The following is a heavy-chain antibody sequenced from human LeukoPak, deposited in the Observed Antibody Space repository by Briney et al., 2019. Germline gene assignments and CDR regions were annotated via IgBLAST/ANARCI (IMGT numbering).Heavy chain of an antibody. CDR2: INWNGGST. CDR1: GFTFDGYG. Sequence: GGSLRLSCAASGFTFDGYGMSWVRQAPGKGLEWVSGINWNGGSTGYADSVKGRFTISRDNAKNSLYLQMNSLRAEDTALYYCARVHSSGLSYYFDYWGQGTLVTVSS. CDR3: ARVHSSGLSYYFDY. V-gene: IGHV3-20*04. J-gene: IGHJ4*02. D-gene: IGHD6-19*01.